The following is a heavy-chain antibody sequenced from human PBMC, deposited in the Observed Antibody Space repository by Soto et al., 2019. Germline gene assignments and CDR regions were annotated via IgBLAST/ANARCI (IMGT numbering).Heavy chain of an antibody. CDR3: AKVGGYCSGGSCANDAFDI. J-gene: IGHJ3*02. CDR2: ISWNSGSI. Sequence: GGSLRLSCAASGFTFDDYAMHWVRQAPGKGLEWVSGISWNSGSIGYADSVKGRFTISRDNAKNSLYLQMNSLRAEDTALYYCAKVGGYCSGGSCANDAFDIWGQGTMVTVSS. CDR1: GFTFDDYA. D-gene: IGHD2-15*01. V-gene: IGHV3-9*01.